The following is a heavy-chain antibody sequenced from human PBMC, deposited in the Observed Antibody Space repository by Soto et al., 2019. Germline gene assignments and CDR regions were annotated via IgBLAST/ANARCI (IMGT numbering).Heavy chain of an antibody. V-gene: IGHV3-30*19. D-gene: IGHD1-26*01. Sequence: GGSLRLSCAASGFTFSNYGMHWVRQAPGKGLEWVAVISYDGSNKYYADSVKGRFTISRDNSKNTLYLQMSSLTTEDTGVYYCTVRWAARGMDVWGQGTTVTVSS. CDR3: TVRWAARGMDV. J-gene: IGHJ6*02. CDR2: ISYDGSNK. CDR1: GFTFSNYG.